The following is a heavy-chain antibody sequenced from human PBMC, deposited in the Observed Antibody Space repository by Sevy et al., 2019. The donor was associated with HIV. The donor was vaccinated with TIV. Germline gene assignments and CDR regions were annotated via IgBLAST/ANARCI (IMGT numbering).Heavy chain of an antibody. CDR1: GFTFSSYG. D-gene: IGHD6-13*01. CDR2: TSGRGGMT. J-gene: IGHJ4*02. CDR3: AREGDQQPFDY. Sequence: GGSLRLSCAVSGFTFSSYGIHWVRQAPGKGLEWVSATSGRGGMTYYADSVKGRFTISRDNSKNTLYLQMNSLRAEDTAVYYCAREGDQQPFDYWGQGTLVTVSS. V-gene: IGHV3-23*01.